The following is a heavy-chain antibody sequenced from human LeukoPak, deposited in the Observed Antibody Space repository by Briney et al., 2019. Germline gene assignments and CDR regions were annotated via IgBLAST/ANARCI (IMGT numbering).Heavy chain of an antibody. CDR3: ARWGQYCSSTSCSNWFDP. D-gene: IGHD2-2*01. J-gene: IGHJ5*02. V-gene: IGHV4-59*08. CDR2: IYYSGST. CDR1: GGSISSYY. Sequence: PSETLSLTCTVSGGSISSYYWSWIRQPPGKGLEWIGYIYYSGSTNYNPSLKSRVTISVDTSKNQFSLKLSSVTAADTAVYYRARWGQYCSSTSCSNWFDPWGQGTLVTVSS.